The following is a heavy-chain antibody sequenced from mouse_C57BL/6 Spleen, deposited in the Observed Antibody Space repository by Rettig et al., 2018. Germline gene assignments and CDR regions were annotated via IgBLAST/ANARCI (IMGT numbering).Heavy chain of an antibody. Sequence: EVQLQQSGPELVKPGASVKMSCKASGYTFTDYNMHWVKQSHGQRLEWIGYINPKNSGTSYNKKYKGKATLTVNNSSSTAYMELRSLTSEDSAVYYCARNLFYSNYVWAMDYWGQGTSVTVSS. CDR2: INPKNSGT. J-gene: IGHJ4*01. CDR1: GYTFTDYN. CDR3: ARNLFYSNYVWAMDY. D-gene: IGHD2-5*01. V-gene: IGHV1-22*01.